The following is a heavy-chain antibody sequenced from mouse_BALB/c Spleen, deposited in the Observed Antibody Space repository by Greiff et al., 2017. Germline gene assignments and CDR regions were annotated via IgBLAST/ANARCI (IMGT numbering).Heavy chain of an antibody. CDR1: GFTFSSYA. D-gene: IGHD1-2*01. Sequence: EVQVVESGGGLVKPGGSLKLSCAASGFTFSSYAMSWVRQTPEKRLEWVASISSGGSTYYPDSVKGRFTISRDNARNILYLQMSSLRSEDTAMYYCARGLTASYAMDYWGQGTSVTVSS. CDR2: ISSGGST. V-gene: IGHV5-6-5*01. CDR3: ARGLTASYAMDY. J-gene: IGHJ4*01.